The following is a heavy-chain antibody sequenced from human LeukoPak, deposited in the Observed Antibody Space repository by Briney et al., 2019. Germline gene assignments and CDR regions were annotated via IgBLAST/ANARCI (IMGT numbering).Heavy chain of an antibody. Sequence: PGGSLRLSCAASGFTFSHYWMSWVRRAPGKGLEWVANIKHDGSQKEHVDSVKGRFTISRDNAKNTVSLQMNSLRAEDTGVYYCARAPSEIGGYYPEYFRHWGQGTLVTVSP. V-gene: IGHV3-7*01. CDR2: IKHDGSQK. CDR3: ARAPSEIGGYYPEYFRH. D-gene: IGHD3-22*01. J-gene: IGHJ1*01. CDR1: GFTFSHYW.